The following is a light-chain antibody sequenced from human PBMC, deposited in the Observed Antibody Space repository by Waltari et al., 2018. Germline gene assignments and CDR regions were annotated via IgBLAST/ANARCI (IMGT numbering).Light chain of an antibody. J-gene: IGKJ4*01. CDR3: QQYNDWPPLT. CDR2: GAS. CDR1: QSVSSF. V-gene: IGKV3-15*01. Sequence: EVVMTQSPATLSVSPGERATLSCRASQSVSSFVAWYQQKPGQAPELLIYGASTRATGIPARFSGSGSGTEFTLTISSLQSEDFAVYYCQQYNDWPPLTFGGGTKVEIK.